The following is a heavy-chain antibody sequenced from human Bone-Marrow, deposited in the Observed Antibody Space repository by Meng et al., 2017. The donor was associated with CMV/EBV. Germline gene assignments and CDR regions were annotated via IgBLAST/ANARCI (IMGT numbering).Heavy chain of an antibody. J-gene: IGHJ5*02. D-gene: IGHD5-12*01. CDR3: AREWEDSGYDSRWFDP. CDR1: GGSISSSSYY. Sequence: SETLSLTCTVSGGSISSSSYYWGWIRQPPGKGLEWIGSIYYSGSTYYNPSLKSRVTISVDTSKNQFSLKLSSVTAADTAVYYCAREWEDSGYDSRWFDPWGQGNLVNVAS. V-gene: IGHV4-39*07. CDR2: IYYSGST.